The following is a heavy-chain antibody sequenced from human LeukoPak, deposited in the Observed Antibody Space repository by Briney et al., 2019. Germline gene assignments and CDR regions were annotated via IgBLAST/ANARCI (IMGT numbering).Heavy chain of an antibody. CDR1: GVTLSDHH. J-gene: IGHJ3*02. D-gene: IGHD3-16*01. V-gene: IGHV3-72*01. CDR3: ARDGGEGDESAFDI. CDR2: TRDKRRGYTT. Sequence: PGGSLRLSCAASGVTLSDHHMDWVRQAPRKGLEWVGRTRDKRRGYTTEYAASVKGRFTISRDDSKTSVFLQMNSLRTEDTAVYFCARDGGEGDESAFDIWGQGTVVTVSS.